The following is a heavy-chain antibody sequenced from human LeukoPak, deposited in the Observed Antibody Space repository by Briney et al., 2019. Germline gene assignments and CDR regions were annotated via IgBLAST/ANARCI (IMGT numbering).Heavy chain of an antibody. CDR2: INRSGST. CDR3: ARRITVHYYMDL. J-gene: IGHJ6*03. D-gene: IGHD3-10*01. CDR1: GGTFSDDY. V-gene: IGHV4-34*01. Sequence: SETLSLTCAVYGGTFSDDYWSWIRQSPGKGLEWIGEINRSGSTNYDPSLKSRVTISVDRFTNQFSLRLTSVTAADTAVYYCARRITVHYYMDLWATGTTVIVPS.